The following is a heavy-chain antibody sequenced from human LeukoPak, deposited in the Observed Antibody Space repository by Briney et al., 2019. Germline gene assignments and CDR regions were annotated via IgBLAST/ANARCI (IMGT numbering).Heavy chain of an antibody. D-gene: IGHD4-17*01. Sequence: GGSLRLSCAASEFSVGSNYMTWVRQAPGKGLEWVSLIYSGGSTYYADSVKGRFTISRDNSKNTLYLQMNSLRAEDTAVYYCAKAGGDSDAFDIWGQGTMVTVSS. J-gene: IGHJ3*02. CDR3: AKAGGDSDAFDI. CDR2: IYSGGST. CDR1: EFSVGSNY. V-gene: IGHV3-66*01.